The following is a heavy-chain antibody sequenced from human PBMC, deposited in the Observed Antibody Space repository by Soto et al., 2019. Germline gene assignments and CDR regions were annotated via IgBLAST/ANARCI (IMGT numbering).Heavy chain of an antibody. CDR3: AKLTRDSSSSWLFDY. J-gene: IGHJ4*02. CDR2: ISGSGADT. V-gene: IGHV3-23*01. Sequence: EVALLESGGGLVQPGGSLRLSCAASGFTFNTYAMTWVRQAPGKGLEWVSTISGSGADTYFADSVKGRFTISRDNSKNTLYLQMNSLRAEDTALYYCAKLTRDSSSSWLFDYWGQGTLVTVSS. D-gene: IGHD6-6*01. CDR1: GFTFNTYA.